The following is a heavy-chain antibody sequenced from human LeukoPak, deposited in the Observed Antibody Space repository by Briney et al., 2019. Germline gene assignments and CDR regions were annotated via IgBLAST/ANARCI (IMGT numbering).Heavy chain of an antibody. Sequence: PSETLSLTCAVYGGSFSGYYWSWIRQPPGKGLEWIGEINHSGSTNYNPSLRSRLTMSVDTSKNQFSLKLSSVTAADTAVYYCAMVGNTFYYYMDVWGRGTTVTVS. CDR1: GGSFSGYY. V-gene: IGHV4-34*09. J-gene: IGHJ6*03. CDR2: INHSGST. D-gene: IGHD3-16*01. CDR3: AMVGNTFYYYMDV.